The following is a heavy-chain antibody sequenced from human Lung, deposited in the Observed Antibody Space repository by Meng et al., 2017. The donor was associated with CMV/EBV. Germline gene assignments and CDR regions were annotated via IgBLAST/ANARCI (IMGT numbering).Heavy chain of an antibody. V-gene: IGHV3-15*01. CDR2: FKVTTDVGTT. J-gene: IGHJ4*02. CDR3: LYYYDSSGYVDY. Sequence: GESXKISCTASGFTFSSDEMNWVRQAPGKGLEWVGRFKVTTDVGTTDYAVPVKGRLSISRDDSKKTLHLQMNSLKTEDTAVYFCLYYYDSSGYVDYWGQGTXVTVSS. D-gene: IGHD3-22*01. CDR1: GFTFSSDE.